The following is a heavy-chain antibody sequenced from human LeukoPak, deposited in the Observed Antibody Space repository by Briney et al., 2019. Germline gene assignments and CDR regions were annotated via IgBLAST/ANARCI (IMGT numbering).Heavy chain of an antibody. J-gene: IGHJ4*02. V-gene: IGHV3-30*18. CDR2: ISYDGSNK. D-gene: IGHD3-22*01. CDR3: AKSYYYDSSGYSDY. Sequence: PGRSLRLSCAASGFTFSSYGMHWVRQAPGKGLEWVAVISYDGSNKYYADSVKGRSTISRDNSKNTLYLQMNSLRAEDTAVYYCAKSYYYDSSGYSDYWGQGTLVTVSS. CDR1: GFTFSSYG.